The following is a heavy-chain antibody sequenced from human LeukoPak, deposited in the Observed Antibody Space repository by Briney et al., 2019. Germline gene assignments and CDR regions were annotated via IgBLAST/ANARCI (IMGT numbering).Heavy chain of an antibody. CDR3: ARARSFGGSTRGWFDP. CDR2: ISGSSSYI. D-gene: IGHD3-10*01. V-gene: IGHV3-21*01. J-gene: IGHJ5*02. CDR1: GFTFSSYS. Sequence: GGSLRLSCAASGFTFSSYSMNWVRQAPGKGLEWVSSISGSSSYIYYADSVKGRFTISRDNAKNSLYLQMNSLRAEDTAVYYCARARSFGGSTRGWFDPWGQGTLVTVSS.